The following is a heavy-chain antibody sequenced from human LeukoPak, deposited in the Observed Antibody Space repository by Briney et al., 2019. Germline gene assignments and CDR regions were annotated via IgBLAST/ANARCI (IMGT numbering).Heavy chain of an antibody. D-gene: IGHD3-16*01. CDR3: ARGGGRYGDAFDI. V-gene: IGHV1-2*06. Sequence: RASVKVSCKASGYTFTGYYMHWVRQAPGQGLEWMGRINPNSGGTNYAQKLQGRVTMTTDTSTSTAYMELRSLRSDDTAVYYCARGGGRYGDAFDIWGQGTMVTVSS. CDR1: GYTFTGYY. J-gene: IGHJ3*02. CDR2: INPNSGGT.